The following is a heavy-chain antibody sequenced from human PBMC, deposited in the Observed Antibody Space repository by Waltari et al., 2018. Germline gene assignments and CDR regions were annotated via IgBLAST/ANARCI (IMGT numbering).Heavy chain of an antibody. Sequence: QVQLVESGGGVVQPGRSLRLSCAASGFTFSSYGMHWVRQAPGKGLEWVAVIWYDGSNKYYADSVKGRFTISRDNAKNTLYLQMNSLRAEDTAVYYCAKDLEEYYGSNNWFDPWGQGTLVTVSS. D-gene: IGHD3-10*01. CDR1: GFTFSSYG. V-gene: IGHV3-33*06. J-gene: IGHJ5*02. CDR2: IWYDGSNK. CDR3: AKDLEEYYGSNNWFDP.